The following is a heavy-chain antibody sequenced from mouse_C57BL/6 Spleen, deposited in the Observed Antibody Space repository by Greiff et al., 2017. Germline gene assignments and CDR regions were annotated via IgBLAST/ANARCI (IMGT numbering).Heavy chain of an antibody. CDR2: ISSGSSTI. V-gene: IGHV5-17*01. CDR1: GFTFSDYG. J-gene: IGHJ2*01. Sequence: EVHLVESGGGLVKPGGSLKLSCAASGFTFSDYGMHWVRQAPEKGLEWVAYISSGSSTIYYADTVKGRFTISRDNAKYTLFLQMTSLRSEDTAMYYCARTLFYYFDYWGQGTTLTVSS. CDR3: ARTLFYYFDY. D-gene: IGHD1-3*01.